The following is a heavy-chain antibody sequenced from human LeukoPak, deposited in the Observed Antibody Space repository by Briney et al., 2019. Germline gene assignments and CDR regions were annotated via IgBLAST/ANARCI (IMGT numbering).Heavy chain of an antibody. CDR3: ARVFDS. CDR1: CGSVYTSDYY. CDR2: IFYTGKT. J-gene: IGHJ4*02. Sequence: PSETLSLTCTVSCGSVYTSDYYWGWVRQPPGKGPEWIGDIFYTGKTNYNPSLKSRVSISIDTSKNQFSLKLTSVTAADTAVYYCARVFDSWGQGTLVTVSS. V-gene: IGHV4-39*07.